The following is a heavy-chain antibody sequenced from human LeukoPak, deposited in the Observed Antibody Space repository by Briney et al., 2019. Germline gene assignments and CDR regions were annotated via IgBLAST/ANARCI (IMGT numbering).Heavy chain of an antibody. V-gene: IGHV1-69*13. CDR3: ARGYTSHFDY. J-gene: IGHJ4*02. D-gene: IGHD6-13*01. CDR1: GGTFSSYA. Sequence: GASVTVSCTASGGTFSSYAISWVRQAPGQGLEWMGGIIPIFGTANYAQKFQGRVTITADESTSTAYMELSSLRSEDTAVYYCARGYTSHFDYWGQGTLVTVSS. CDR2: IIPIFGTA.